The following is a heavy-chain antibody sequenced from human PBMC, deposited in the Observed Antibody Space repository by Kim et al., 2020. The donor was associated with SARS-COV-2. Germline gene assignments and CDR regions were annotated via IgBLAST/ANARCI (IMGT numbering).Heavy chain of an antibody. D-gene: IGHD5-18*01. CDR3: ARGGGYSYGAIDY. J-gene: IGHJ4*02. V-gene: IGHV4-34*01. Sequence: HNRSPKRGVTISGDTSKNQFSQKLSSVTAADTAVYYCARGGGYSYGAIDYWGQGTLVTVSS.